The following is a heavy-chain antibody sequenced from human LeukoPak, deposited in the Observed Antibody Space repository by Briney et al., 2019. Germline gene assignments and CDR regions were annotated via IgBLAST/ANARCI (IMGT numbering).Heavy chain of an antibody. Sequence: GGSLRLSCAASGFTFSSYAMSWVRQAPGKGLEWVSSISGSGGSTNYADSVKGRFTISRDNSKNTLYLQMNSLRAEDTAVYYCARSISDIVVVVANYGMDVWGQGTTVTVSS. CDR1: GFTFSSYA. V-gene: IGHV3-23*01. CDR3: ARSISDIVVVVANYGMDV. J-gene: IGHJ6*02. D-gene: IGHD2-15*01. CDR2: ISGSGGST.